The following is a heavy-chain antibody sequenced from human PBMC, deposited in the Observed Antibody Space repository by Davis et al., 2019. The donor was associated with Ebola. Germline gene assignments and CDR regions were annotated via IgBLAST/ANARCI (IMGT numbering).Heavy chain of an antibody. Sequence: SVKVSCKASGGTFSSYAISWVRQAPGQGLEWMGGIIPIFGTANYAQKLQGRVTMTTDTSTSTAYMELRSLRSDDTAVYYCARDIGYFKWLLSFWGQGTLVTVSS. V-gene: IGHV1-69*05. CDR3: ARDIGYFKWLLSF. J-gene: IGHJ4*02. D-gene: IGHD2-21*02. CDR2: IIPIFGTA. CDR1: GGTFSSYA.